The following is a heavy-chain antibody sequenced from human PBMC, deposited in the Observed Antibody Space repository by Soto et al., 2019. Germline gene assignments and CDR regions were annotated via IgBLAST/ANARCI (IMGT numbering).Heavy chain of an antibody. CDR1: GFTFRSYA. V-gene: IGHV3-23*01. CDR3: ARGSDASPKPFNS. CDR2: ISGSGDST. Sequence: GGSLRRSWTAAGFTFRSYAMNWVRQAPGKGPEWVSGISGSGDSTFHANSVKGRFTISRDNSKNTLYRQLTSMRAADTALFPGARGSDASPKPFNSRGEGTLVTV. D-gene: IGHD1-1*01. J-gene: IGHJ4*02.